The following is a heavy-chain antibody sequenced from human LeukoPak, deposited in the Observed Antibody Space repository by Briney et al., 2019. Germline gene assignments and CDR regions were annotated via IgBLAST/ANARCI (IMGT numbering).Heavy chain of an antibody. CDR3: ARSFSPNYYDLLDY. V-gene: IGHV4-59*01. J-gene: IGHJ4*02. CDR1: GGSISTYY. Sequence: SETLSLTCTVSGGSISTYYWSWIRQPPGKGLEWIGYIYYSGSTNYNPSLKSLVTISLDTSKNQFSLKLNSVTAADTAMYYCARSFSPNYYDLLDYWGQGTLVTVSS. CDR2: IYYSGST. D-gene: IGHD3-22*01.